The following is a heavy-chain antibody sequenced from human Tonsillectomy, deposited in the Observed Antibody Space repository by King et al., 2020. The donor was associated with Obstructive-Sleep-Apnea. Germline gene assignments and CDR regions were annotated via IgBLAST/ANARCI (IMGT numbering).Heavy chain of an antibody. Sequence: VQLVESGGGVVQPGRSLRLSCAASGFTFSSYGMHWVRQAPGKGLEWVAVIWYDGSNKFYADSVKGRFTISRDNSKNTLYLQMNSLRAEDTAVYYCAKNRHDYSYGYEYYIDYWGQGTLVTVSS. D-gene: IGHD5-18*01. CDR1: GFTFSSYG. V-gene: IGHV3-33*06. CDR2: IWYDGSNK. CDR3: AKNRHDYSYGYEYYIDY. J-gene: IGHJ4*02.